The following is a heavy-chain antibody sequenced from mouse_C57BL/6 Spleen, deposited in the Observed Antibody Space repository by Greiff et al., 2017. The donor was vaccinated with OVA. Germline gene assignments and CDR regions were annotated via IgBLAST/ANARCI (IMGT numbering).Heavy chain of an antibody. CDR3: ARITTVVADAMDY. Sequence: EVQLQQSGPGLVKPSQSLSLTCSVTGYSITSGYYWTWIRQFPGNKLEWMGYISYDGSNNYNPSLKNRISITRDTSKNQFFLKLNSVTTEDTATYYCARITTVVADAMDYWGQGTSVTVSS. CDR1: GYSITSGYY. J-gene: IGHJ4*01. CDR2: ISYDGSN. D-gene: IGHD1-1*01. V-gene: IGHV3-6*01.